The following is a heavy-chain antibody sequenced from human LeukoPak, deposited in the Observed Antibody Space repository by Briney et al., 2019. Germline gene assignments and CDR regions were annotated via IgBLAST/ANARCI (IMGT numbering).Heavy chain of an antibody. CDR2: MNPNSGNT. J-gene: IGHJ4*02. CDR3: ARVPYNWNYAIDY. V-gene: IGHV1-8*01. D-gene: IGHD1-7*01. Sequence: GASVKVSCKASGYTFTSYDINWVRQATGQGLEWMGWMNPNSGNTGYAQKFQGRVTMTRNTSISTAYMELGSLRSEDTAVYYCARVPYNWNYAIDYWGQGTLVTVSS. CDR1: GYTFTSYD.